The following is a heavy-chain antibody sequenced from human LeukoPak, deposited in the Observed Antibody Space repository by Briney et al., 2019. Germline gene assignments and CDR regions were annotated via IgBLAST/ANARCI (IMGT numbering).Heavy chain of an antibody. CDR1: GFTFSDYA. V-gene: IGHV3-33*01. D-gene: IGHD6-13*01. J-gene: IGHJ5*02. Sequence: PGGSLRLSCAASGFTFSDYAMHWVRQVPGKGLEWVAVIWYDGSNKYHADSVKGRFTISRVNSKNTLYLEMNSLKVEDTAVYYCAREGKAAGTSGWIDPWGQGTLVTVSS. CDR2: IWYDGSNK. CDR3: AREGKAAGTSGWIDP.